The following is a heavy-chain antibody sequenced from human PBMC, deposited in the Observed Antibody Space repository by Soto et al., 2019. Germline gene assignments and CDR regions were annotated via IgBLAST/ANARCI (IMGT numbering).Heavy chain of an antibody. J-gene: IGHJ4*02. CDR2: VRGDETMT. CDR3: AREGTKAEFGY. Sequence: EVQLVESGGGLVQPGGSLRLSCAASGFSFNNYWMHWVRQAPGKGLVWVSRVRGDETMTNYADSVKGRFTISKDNAKNTLYLQMNSLRAEDTAVYFCAREGTKAEFGYWGQGTLVTVSS. D-gene: IGHD3-10*01. CDR1: GFSFNNYW. V-gene: IGHV3-74*01.